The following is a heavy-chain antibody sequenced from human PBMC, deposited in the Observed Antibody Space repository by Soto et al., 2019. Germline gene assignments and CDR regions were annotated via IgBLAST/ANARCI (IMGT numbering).Heavy chain of an antibody. J-gene: IGHJ4*02. CDR2: INHSGST. D-gene: IGHD3-10*01. V-gene: IGHV4-34*01. CDR3: ARSGMVRGVINY. Sequence: SETLSLTCAVYGGSFSGYYWSWFRQPPGKGLEWIGEINHSGSTNYNPSLKSRVTISVDTSKNQFSLKLSSVTAADTAVYYCARSGMVRGVINYWGQGTLVTVSS. CDR1: GGSFSGYY.